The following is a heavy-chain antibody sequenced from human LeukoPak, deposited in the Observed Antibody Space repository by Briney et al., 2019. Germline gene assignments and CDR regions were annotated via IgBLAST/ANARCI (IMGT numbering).Heavy chain of an antibody. D-gene: IGHD3-10*01. CDR1: GGSISSYY. Sequence: SETLSLTCTVSGGSISSYYWSWIRQPPGKGLEWIGYIYYSGSTNYNPSLKSRVTISVDTSKNQFSLKLSSVTAADTAVYYCAREEGYGSGSYDYWGQGTLVTVSS. J-gene: IGHJ4*02. CDR3: AREEGYGSGSYDY. CDR2: IYYSGST. V-gene: IGHV4-59*01.